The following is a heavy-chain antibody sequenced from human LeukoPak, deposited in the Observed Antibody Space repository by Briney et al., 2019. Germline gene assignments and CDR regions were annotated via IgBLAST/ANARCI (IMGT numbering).Heavy chain of an antibody. J-gene: IGHJ3*01. V-gene: IGHV1-69*13. CDR3: ATPEGDCSGGSCASDAFDV. CDR1: GGSFNRLA. Sequence: SVKVSCKASGGSFNRLAFSWVRQAPGQGLQWMGAIIPMFGTTKYAQKFQARVTITADESTSTANMELSNLKSEDTAMYYCATPEGDCSGGSCASDAFDVWGQGTMVTVS. CDR2: IIPMFGTT. D-gene: IGHD2-15*01.